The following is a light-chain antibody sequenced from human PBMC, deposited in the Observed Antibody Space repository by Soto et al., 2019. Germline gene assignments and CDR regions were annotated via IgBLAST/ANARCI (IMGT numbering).Light chain of an antibody. CDR2: KTS. Sequence: DIQMTQSPSTLSASVGDTVTITCRASQSVSNWLAWYQQKPGKAPKLLVLKTSNLESGVPSRFSGSGSGTEFTLTISGLQPDDFATYYCQQYNSYSLFGQGTKLEIK. CDR1: QSVSNW. J-gene: IGKJ2*01. V-gene: IGKV1-5*03. CDR3: QQYNSYSL.